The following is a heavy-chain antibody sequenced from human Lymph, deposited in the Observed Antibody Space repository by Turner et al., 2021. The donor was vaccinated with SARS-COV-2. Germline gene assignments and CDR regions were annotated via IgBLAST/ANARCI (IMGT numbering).Heavy chain of an antibody. CDR1: GFTFNNYA. Sequence: EVQLLESGGGLVQPGGSLRLSCAASGFTFNNYAMSWVRQAPGKGLEWVSTISGSGGSTYYADSVKGRFIISRDNSKNTLYLQMHSLRAEDTAVYYCANLYPTVSWEFPYGMDVWGQGTTVTVSS. J-gene: IGHJ6*02. D-gene: IGHD3-16*01. CDR2: ISGSGGST. V-gene: IGHV3-23*01. CDR3: ANLYPTVSWEFPYGMDV.